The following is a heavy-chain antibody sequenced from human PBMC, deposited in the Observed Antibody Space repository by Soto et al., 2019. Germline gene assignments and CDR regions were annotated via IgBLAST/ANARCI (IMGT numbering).Heavy chain of an antibody. J-gene: IGHJ4*02. D-gene: IGHD3-22*01. Sequence: GESLKISCKGSGYSFSSYWIGWVRQMPGKGLEWMGIIYPGDSDTRYSPSFQGQVTISADKSTSTAYLQWSSLKASDTAMYYCAKTYYYDSSGYFQRYYFDYWGQGTLVTVSS. CDR3: AKTYYYDSSGYFQRYYFDY. V-gene: IGHV5-51*01. CDR2: IYPGDSDT. CDR1: GYSFSSYW.